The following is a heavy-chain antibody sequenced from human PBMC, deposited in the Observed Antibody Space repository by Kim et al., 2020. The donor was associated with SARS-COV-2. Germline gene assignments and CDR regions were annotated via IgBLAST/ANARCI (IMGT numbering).Heavy chain of an antibody. CDR3: ARDDSEAAAGTN. V-gene: IGHV1-69*13. Sequence: SVKVSCKASGGTFSSYAISWVRQAPGQGLEWMGGIIPIFGTANYAQKFQGRVTITADESTSTAYMELSSLRSEDTAVYYCARDDSEAAAGTNWGQGTLVTVSS. D-gene: IGHD6-13*01. CDR1: GGTFSSYA. CDR2: IIPIFGTA. J-gene: IGHJ4*02.